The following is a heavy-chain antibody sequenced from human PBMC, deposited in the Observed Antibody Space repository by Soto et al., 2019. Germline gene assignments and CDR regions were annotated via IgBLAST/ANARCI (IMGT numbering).Heavy chain of an antibody. V-gene: IGHV3-9*01. D-gene: IGHD6-13*01. CDR3: ATKGGYRYSSSCG. CDR1: GFTFDDYA. Sequence: EVQLVESGGGLVQPGRSLRLSCAASGFTFDDYAMHWVRQAPGKGLEWVSGISWNSGSIGYADSVKGRFTISRDNAKNSLYLQMNSLRAEDTAVYYCATKGGYRYSSSCGWGQGTLVTVSS. CDR2: ISWNSGSI. J-gene: IGHJ4*02.